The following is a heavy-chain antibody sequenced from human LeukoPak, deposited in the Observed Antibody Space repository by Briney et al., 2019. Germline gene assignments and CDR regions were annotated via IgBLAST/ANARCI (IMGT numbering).Heavy chain of an antibody. CDR3: ASEGIAVAGTTGY. D-gene: IGHD6-19*01. V-gene: IGHV3-11*01. CDR1: GFTFSDYY. CDR2: ISSSGSTI. J-gene: IGHJ4*02. Sequence: GGSLRLSCAAPGFTFSDYYMNWIRQAPGKGLEWVSYISSSGSTIYYADSVKGRFTISRDNAKNSLYLQMNSLRAEDTAVYYCASEGIAVAGTTGYWGQGTLVTVSS.